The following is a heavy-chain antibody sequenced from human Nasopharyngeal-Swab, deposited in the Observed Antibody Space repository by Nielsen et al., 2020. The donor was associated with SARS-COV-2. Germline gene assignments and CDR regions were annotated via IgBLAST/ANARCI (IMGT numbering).Heavy chain of an antibody. CDR1: GFTFSDYY. CDR3: ATTTHMVPPVVLYFDY. J-gene: IGHJ4*02. Sequence: GESLKISCTASGFTFSDYYMSWIRQAPGKGLEWVSYISNSGRSTYYADSVEGRFTISRDNAKNSLYLQMNSLRAEDTAVYYCATTTHMVPPVVLYFDYWGQGTLVTVSS. V-gene: IGHV3-11*01. D-gene: IGHD3-10*01. CDR2: ISNSGRST.